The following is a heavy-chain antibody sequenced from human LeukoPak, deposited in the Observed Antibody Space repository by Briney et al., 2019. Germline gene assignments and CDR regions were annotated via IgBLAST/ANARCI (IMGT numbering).Heavy chain of an antibody. CDR2: IKYDGSEK. Sequence: GGSLRLSYVASGFSFSSSYWMHWVRQAPGKGPEWLANIKYDGSEKFYADSVKGRFTISRDNAKNSLYLEMNNLRAEDTAVYFCARDHQVRSRWFDPWGQGTLVTVSS. CDR3: ARDHQVRSRWFDP. J-gene: IGHJ5*02. V-gene: IGHV3-7*01. CDR1: GFSFSSSYW.